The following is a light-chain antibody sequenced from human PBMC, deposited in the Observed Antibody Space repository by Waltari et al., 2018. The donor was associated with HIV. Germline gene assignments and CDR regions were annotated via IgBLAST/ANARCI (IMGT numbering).Light chain of an antibody. CDR3: ESYTSTSVWV. V-gene: IGLV2-14*03. Sequence: QSALTQPASVSGSHGQSIPISCTGSSSDVGGYNYVSWYQRHPGKAPRLMIYDVSTRPSGVSDRFSGSKSGDTASLTISGLQAEDEADYYCESYTSTSVWVFGGGTRLTVL. CDR2: DVS. CDR1: SSDVGGYNY. J-gene: IGLJ3*02.